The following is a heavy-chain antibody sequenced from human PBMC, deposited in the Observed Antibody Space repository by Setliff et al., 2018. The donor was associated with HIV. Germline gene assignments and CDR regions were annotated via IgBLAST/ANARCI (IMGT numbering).Heavy chain of an antibody. Sequence: GASVQVSCKPSGQSFTNYDIHWLRRASGQGLEWMGWMNPKSGVSGSALKFHDRVTMTRDTSTLTLYMELSSLTSEDTAVYYCARAKAVGGVIITGGLDVWGQGTTVTVSS. CDR2: MNPKSGVS. J-gene: IGHJ6*02. CDR1: GQSFTNYD. V-gene: IGHV1-8*01. D-gene: IGHD3-16*02. CDR3: ARAKAVGGVIITGGLDV.